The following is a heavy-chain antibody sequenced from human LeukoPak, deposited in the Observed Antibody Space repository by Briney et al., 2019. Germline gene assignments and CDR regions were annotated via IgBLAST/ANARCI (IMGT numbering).Heavy chain of an antibody. J-gene: IGHJ4*02. CDR2: IKQDGSEK. D-gene: IGHD3-3*01. CDR1: GFTFSSYW. V-gene: IGHV3-7*01. Sequence: PGGSLRLSCAASGFTFSSYWMSWVRQAPGKGLEWVANIKQDGSEKYYVDSVKGRFTISRDNAKNSLYLQMSSLRAEDTAVYYCAREGSYDFWSGYLYYFDYWGQGTLVTVSS. CDR3: AREGSYDFWSGYLYYFDY.